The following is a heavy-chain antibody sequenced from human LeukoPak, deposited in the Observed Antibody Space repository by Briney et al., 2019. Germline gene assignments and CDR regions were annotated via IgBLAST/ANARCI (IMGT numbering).Heavy chain of an antibody. Sequence: ESGPTLVKPTQTLTLTCTFSGFSLSTSGVGVGWIRQPPGKALEWLALIYRDDDKRYSPSLKSRLSITKDTSKNQVVLTMTNMDPVDTATYYCARYPGYSSSWCYFDYWGQGTLVTVSS. J-gene: IGHJ4*02. CDR3: ARYPGYSSSWCYFDY. CDR1: GFSLSTSGVG. V-gene: IGHV2-5*02. D-gene: IGHD6-13*01. CDR2: IYRDDDK.